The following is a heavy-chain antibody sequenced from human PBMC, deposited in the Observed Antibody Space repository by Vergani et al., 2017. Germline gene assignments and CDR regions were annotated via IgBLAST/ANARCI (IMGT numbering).Heavy chain of an antibody. D-gene: IGHD1-26*01. Sequence: QLQLQESGPGLVKPSETLSLTCTVSGGSISSSSYYWGWIRQPPGKGLEWIGSIYYSGSTNYNPSLKSRVTISVDTSKNQFSLKLSSVTAADTAVYYCARGEWEPHYFDYWGQGTLVTVSS. V-gene: IGHV4-39*07. CDR2: IYYSGST. CDR1: GGSISSSSYY. J-gene: IGHJ4*02. CDR3: ARGEWEPHYFDY.